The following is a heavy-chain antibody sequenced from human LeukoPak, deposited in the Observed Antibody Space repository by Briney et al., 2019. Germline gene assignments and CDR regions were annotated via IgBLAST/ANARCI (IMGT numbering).Heavy chain of an antibody. V-gene: IGHV4-34*01. CDR1: GGSFSGYY. CDR2: INHSGST. CDR3: ARGRSRMVRGVPYFDY. D-gene: IGHD3-10*01. J-gene: IGHJ4*02. Sequence: SETLSLTRAVYGGSFSGYYWSWIRQPPGKGLEWIGEINHSGSTNYNPSLKSRVTISVDTSKNQFSLKLSSVTAADTAVYYCARGRSRMVRGVPYFDYWGQGTLVTVSS.